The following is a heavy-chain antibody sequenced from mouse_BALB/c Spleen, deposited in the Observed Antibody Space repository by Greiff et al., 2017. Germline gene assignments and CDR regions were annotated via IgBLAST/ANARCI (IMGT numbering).Heavy chain of an antibody. CDR1: GYTFTSYT. CDR3: ARFTTVVAGGDD. D-gene: IGHD1-1*01. V-gene: IGHV1-4*01. J-gene: IGHJ2*01. Sequence: QVQLKQSGAELARPGASVKMSCKASGYTFTSYTMHWVKQRPGQGLEWIGYINPSSGYTNYNQKFKDKATLTADKSSSTAYMQLSSLTSEDSAVYYCARFTTVVAGGDDWGQGTTLTVSS. CDR2: INPSSGYT.